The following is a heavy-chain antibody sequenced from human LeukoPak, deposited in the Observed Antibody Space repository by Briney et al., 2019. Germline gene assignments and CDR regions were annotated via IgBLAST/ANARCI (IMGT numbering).Heavy chain of an antibody. CDR2: IYYSGST. Sequence: SQTLSLTCTVSGGSISSGGYYWSWIRQHPGKGLEWIGYIYYSGSTYYNPSLKSRVTISVDTSKNQLSLKLSSVTAADTAVYYCARDLSPRYGDYGGWFDPWGQGTLVTVSS. J-gene: IGHJ5*02. D-gene: IGHD4-17*01. CDR1: GGSISSGGYY. CDR3: ARDLSPRYGDYGGWFDP. V-gene: IGHV4-31*03.